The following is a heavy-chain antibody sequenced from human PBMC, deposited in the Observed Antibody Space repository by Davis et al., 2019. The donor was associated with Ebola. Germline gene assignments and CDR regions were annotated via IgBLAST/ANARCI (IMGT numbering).Heavy chain of an antibody. CDR2: IIPILGIA. V-gene: IGHV1-69*02. CDR1: GGTFSSYT. Sequence: AASVKVSCKASGGTFSSYTISWVRQAPGQGLEWMGRIIPILGIANYAQKFQGRVTITADKSTSTAYMELSSLRSEDTAVYYCARAMVDIVVVVAATPEYGMDVWGQGTTVTVSS. CDR3: ARAMVDIVVVVAATPEYGMDV. D-gene: IGHD2-15*01. J-gene: IGHJ6*02.